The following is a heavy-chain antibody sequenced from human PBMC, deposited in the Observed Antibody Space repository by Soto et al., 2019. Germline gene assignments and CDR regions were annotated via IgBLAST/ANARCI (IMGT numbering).Heavy chain of an antibody. D-gene: IGHD2-21*02. CDR1: GFTFTSYW. CDR3: ARGALPAWVTSPLDY. J-gene: IGHJ4*02. Sequence: EVQLVESGGGLVQPGGSLRLSCAASGFTFTSYWMTWVRQAPGKGLEWVSNIKQDGGEKYYVGSVKGRFTISRDNAENSLYLQLDSLRAEDAAVYYCARGALPAWVTSPLDYWGQGTLVTVSS. V-gene: IGHV3-7*04. CDR2: IKQDGGEK.